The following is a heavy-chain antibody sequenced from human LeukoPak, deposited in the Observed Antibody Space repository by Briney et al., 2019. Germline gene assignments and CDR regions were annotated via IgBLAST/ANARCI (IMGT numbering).Heavy chain of an antibody. CDR2: ISGRGVST. V-gene: IGHV3-23*01. CDR1: GFTFSTYA. D-gene: IGHD1-20*01. J-gene: IGHJ4*02. CDR3: AEAASGNWNDVSDY. Sequence: PGGSLRLSCAASGFTFSTYAMSWVRQAPGKGLEWVSAISGRGVSTSYADSVRGRFTIPRDNSKNTLYLQMNSLRAEDTAVYYCAEAASGNWNDVSDYWGQGTQVTVSS.